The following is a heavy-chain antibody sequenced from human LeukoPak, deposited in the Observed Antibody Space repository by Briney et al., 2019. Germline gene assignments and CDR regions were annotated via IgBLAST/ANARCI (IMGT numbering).Heavy chain of an antibody. D-gene: IGHD2-2*01. Sequence: ASVKVSCKASGYTFTSYYMPWVQQAPGQGLEWMGIINPSGGSTSYAQKFQGRVTMTRDTSTSTVYMELSSLRSEDTAVYYCARDEYCSSTSCWPGYWGQGTLVTVSS. CDR2: INPSGGST. J-gene: IGHJ4*02. V-gene: IGHV1-46*03. CDR1: GYTFTSYY. CDR3: ARDEYCSSTSCWPGY.